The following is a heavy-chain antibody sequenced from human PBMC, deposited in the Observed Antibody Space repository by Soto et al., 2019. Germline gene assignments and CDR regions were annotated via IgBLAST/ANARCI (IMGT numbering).Heavy chain of an antibody. CDR1: GFSLRTSGLG. Sequence: QITLKESGPTLVKPTQTLTLTCTFSGFSLRTSGLGVGWIRQPPGKALEWLALIYWDDDKRYSPSLKSRLTTTTHTSTNPVVLTVTHMDPVDPATYYCAHRRGYSEGPFDYWGQGTLVTVSS. V-gene: IGHV2-5*02. CDR3: AHRRGYSEGPFDY. CDR2: IYWDDDK. J-gene: IGHJ4*02. D-gene: IGHD5-18*01.